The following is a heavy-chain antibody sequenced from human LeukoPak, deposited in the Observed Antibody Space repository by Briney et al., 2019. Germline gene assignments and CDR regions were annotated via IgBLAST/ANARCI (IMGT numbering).Heavy chain of an antibody. V-gene: IGHV3-33*01. J-gene: IGHJ4*02. CDR2: IWEDGTNI. CDR3: ARAGYNSGWYEY. D-gene: IGHD6-19*01. CDR1: GFTFSIYG. Sequence: PGGSLRLSCAASGFTFSIYGMHWVRQAPGKGLEFVAGIWEDGTNIHYADSVMGRFTISRDNSKNTLYLQMNSLSAEDTALYFCARAGYNSGWYEYWGQGTLVTVSS.